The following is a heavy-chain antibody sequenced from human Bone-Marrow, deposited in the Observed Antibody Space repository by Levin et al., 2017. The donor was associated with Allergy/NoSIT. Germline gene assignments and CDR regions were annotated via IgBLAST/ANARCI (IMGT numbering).Heavy chain of an antibody. CDR1: GFTFSSYS. CDR2: IFYEGSNK. D-gene: IGHD6-13*01. V-gene: IGHV3-33*07. J-gene: IGHJ4*02. Sequence: GESLKISCAASGFTFSSYSMYWVRQAPGKGLEWVAVIFYEGSNKYYADSVKGRFTISRDNSKNTLYLQMNSLRAEDTAVYYCATAATGIIYWGQGTLVTVSS. CDR3: ATAATGIIY.